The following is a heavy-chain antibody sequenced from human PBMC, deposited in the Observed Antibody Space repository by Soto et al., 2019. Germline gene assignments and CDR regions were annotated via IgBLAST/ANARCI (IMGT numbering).Heavy chain of an antibody. CDR2: ISYNGSNK. D-gene: IGHD4-17*01. Sequence: QVQLVESGGGVVQPGRSLRLSCAASGFTFSSYAMHWVRQAPGKGLEWVAVISYNGSNKYYADSVKGRFTISRDNSKNTLYLQMNSLRAEDTAVYYCAREAGQTTVTTVSFDYWGQGTLVTVSS. CDR1: GFTFSSYA. J-gene: IGHJ4*02. V-gene: IGHV3-30-3*01. CDR3: AREAGQTTVTTVSFDY.